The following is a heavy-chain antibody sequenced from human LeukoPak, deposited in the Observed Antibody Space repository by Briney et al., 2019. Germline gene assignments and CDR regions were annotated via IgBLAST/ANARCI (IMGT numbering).Heavy chain of an antibody. CDR2: INPNSGGT. J-gene: IGHJ4*02. CDR3: ARLIGYSSYDILDDY. D-gene: IGHD5-12*01. Sequence: ASVKVSCKASGYTFTGYYMHWVRQAPGQGLEWMGWINPNSGGTNYAQKFQGRVTMTRDTSISTAYMELSRLRSDDTAVYYCARLIGYSSYDILDDYWGQGTLVTVSS. CDR1: GYTFTGYY. V-gene: IGHV1-2*02.